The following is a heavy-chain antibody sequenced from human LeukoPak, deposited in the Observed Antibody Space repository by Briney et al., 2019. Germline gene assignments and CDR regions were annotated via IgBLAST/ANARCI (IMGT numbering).Heavy chain of an antibody. D-gene: IGHD2-2*01. J-gene: IGHJ4*02. CDR3: ARLRIGYCSSTSCSPEYDY. Sequence: SETLSLTCAVSGYSISSGYYWGWIRPPPGKGLEWIGIIYHSGSTYYNPSLKSRVTISVDTSKNQFSLKLSSVTAADTAVYYCARLRIGYCSSTSCSPEYDYWGQGTLVTVSS. V-gene: IGHV4-38-2*01. CDR2: IYHSGST. CDR1: GYSISSGYY.